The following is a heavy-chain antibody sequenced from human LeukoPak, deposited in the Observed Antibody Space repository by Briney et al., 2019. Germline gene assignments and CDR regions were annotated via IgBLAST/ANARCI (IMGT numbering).Heavy chain of an antibody. V-gene: IGHV3-7*05. CDR2: IKEDGSQK. J-gene: IGHJ6*02. Sequence: GGSLRLSCAASGFTFGTYWMSWVRQAPGKGLEWLVNIKEDGSQKYYVDSVKGRFTISRDNAKNSLYLQMNSLRAEDTAVYYCAREVRFLEWSTYYYYGMDVWGQGTTVTVSS. CDR1: GFTFGTYW. D-gene: IGHD3-3*01. CDR3: AREVRFLEWSTYYYYGMDV.